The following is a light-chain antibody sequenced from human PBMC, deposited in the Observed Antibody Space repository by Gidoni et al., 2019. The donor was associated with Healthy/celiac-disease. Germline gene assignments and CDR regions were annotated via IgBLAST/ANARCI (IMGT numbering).Light chain of an antibody. CDR3: AAWDDSLNGRV. J-gene: IGLJ2*01. Sequence: QSVLTQPPSASGTPGQRVTISCSGSSSNSGSNTVNWYQQLPGTAPKLLIYSNNQRPSGVPDRFSGSKSGTSASLAISGLQSEDAADYYCAAWDDSLNGRVFGGGTKLTVL. CDR2: SNN. CDR1: SSNSGSNT. V-gene: IGLV1-44*01.